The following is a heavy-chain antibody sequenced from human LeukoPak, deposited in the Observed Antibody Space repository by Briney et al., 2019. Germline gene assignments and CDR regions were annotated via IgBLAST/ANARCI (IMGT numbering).Heavy chain of an antibody. D-gene: IGHD6-19*01. CDR3: TRGASGTADH. J-gene: IGHJ4*02. V-gene: IGHV3-30*03. Sequence: GGSLRLSCAASGFTFSNYDIHWVRQAPGKGLEWVSVISNVGNNEYYADSVKGRFTISRDNSKNTLYLQVNSLRIEDTAVYFCTRGASGTADHWGQGTPVTVSS. CDR1: GFTFSNYD. CDR2: ISNVGNNE.